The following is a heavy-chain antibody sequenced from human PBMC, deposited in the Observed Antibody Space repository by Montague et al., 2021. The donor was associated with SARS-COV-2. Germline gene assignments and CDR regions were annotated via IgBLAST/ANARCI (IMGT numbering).Heavy chain of an antibody. J-gene: IGHJ4*02. V-gene: IGHV4-39*01. CDR2: VYHSGST. D-gene: IGHD6-13*01. CDR3: ARAFIAAAGTTSFDY. Sequence: SETLSLTRTVSGGSISSSSYFWGWIRQPPGKGLEWTGSVYHSGSTYYNPSLKSRVTMSVDTSKNQFSLKLSSVTAADTAVYYCARAFIAAAGTTSFDYWGQGTLVTVSS. CDR1: GGSISSSSYF.